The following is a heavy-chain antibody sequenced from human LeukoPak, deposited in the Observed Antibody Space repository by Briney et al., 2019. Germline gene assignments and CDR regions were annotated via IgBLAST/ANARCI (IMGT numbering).Heavy chain of an antibody. CDR1: GFTFSSYW. V-gene: IGHV3-74*01. CDR3: AKARGEQNGGSNY. Sequence: QPGGSLRLSCAASGFTFSSYWMHWVRQAPGKGLVWVSRINSDGSSTSYADSVKGRFTISRDNSKNTLYLQMNSLRAEDTAVYSCAKARGEQNGGSNYWGQGTQVIVSS. D-gene: IGHD2-15*01. J-gene: IGHJ4*02. CDR2: INSDGSST.